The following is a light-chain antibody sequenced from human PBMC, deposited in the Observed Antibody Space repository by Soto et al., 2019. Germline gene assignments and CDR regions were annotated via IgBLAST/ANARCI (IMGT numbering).Light chain of an antibody. CDR3: QKYNDWPYT. J-gene: IGKJ2*01. CDR1: QSVGVN. Sequence: MTQSPATLAVAPGGRATLSCSASQSVGVNLAWYQQKHGQAPRLLLYSASTRATGIPARFSGSGSGAEFTLTIDSLKAEDFAIYFCQKYNDWPYTFGRGTKLEIK. CDR2: SAS. V-gene: IGKV3-15*01.